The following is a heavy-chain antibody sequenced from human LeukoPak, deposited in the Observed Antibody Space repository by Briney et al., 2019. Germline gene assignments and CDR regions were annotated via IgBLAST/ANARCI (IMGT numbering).Heavy chain of an antibody. CDR3: ARDGSGTLWFGESIDY. D-gene: IGHD3-10*01. Sequence: GGSLGLSFAASGFPFSSYSMNWVRRAPGKGLEGVPSISSSSSYIYYADSVKGRFTISRDNAKNSLYLQMNSLRAEDTAVYYCARDGSGTLWFGESIDYWGQGTLVTVSS. CDR2: ISSSSSYI. J-gene: IGHJ4*02. V-gene: IGHV3-21*01. CDR1: GFPFSSYS.